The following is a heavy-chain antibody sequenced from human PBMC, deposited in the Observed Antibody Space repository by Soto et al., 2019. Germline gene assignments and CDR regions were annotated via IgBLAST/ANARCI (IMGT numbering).Heavy chain of an antibody. Sequence: QVQLEQSGAEVKKPGSSVKVSCKASGGTFSSYTISWVRQAPGQGLEWMGRIIPILGIANYAQKFQGRVMITADKSTSTAYMELSSLRSEDTAVYYCARDNKAVADDAFDIWGQGTMVTVSS. J-gene: IGHJ3*02. D-gene: IGHD6-19*01. CDR1: GGTFSSYT. V-gene: IGHV1-69*08. CDR3: ARDNKAVADDAFDI. CDR2: IIPILGIA.